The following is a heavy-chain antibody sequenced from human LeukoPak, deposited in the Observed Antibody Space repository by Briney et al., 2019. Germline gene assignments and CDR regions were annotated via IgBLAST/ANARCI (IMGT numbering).Heavy chain of an antibody. Sequence: SETLSLTCTVSGGSISDYYWSWIRQPPGKGREWIGEINHSGSTNYNPSLKSRVTISVDTSKNQFSLKLSSVTAADTAVYYCARGGPGYYYYDSSGYYHDYWGQGTLVTVSS. J-gene: IGHJ4*02. CDR1: GGSISDYY. V-gene: IGHV4-34*01. CDR2: INHSGST. D-gene: IGHD3-22*01. CDR3: ARGGPGYYYYDSSGYYHDY.